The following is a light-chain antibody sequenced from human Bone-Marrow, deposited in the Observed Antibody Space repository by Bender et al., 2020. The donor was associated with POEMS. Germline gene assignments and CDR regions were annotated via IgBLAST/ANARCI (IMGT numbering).Light chain of an antibody. V-gene: IGLV2-8*01. CDR3: SSYISDRPWL. CDR1: SSDVGDYNY. Sequence: QSALTQPPSASGSPGQSVTISCTGTSSDVGDYNYVSWYQQHPGKAPKLMIYNVSKRPSGVPDRFSGSKSGNTASLTVSGLQAEDEADYYCSSYISDRPWLLGGGTKLTV. J-gene: IGLJ3*02. CDR2: NVS.